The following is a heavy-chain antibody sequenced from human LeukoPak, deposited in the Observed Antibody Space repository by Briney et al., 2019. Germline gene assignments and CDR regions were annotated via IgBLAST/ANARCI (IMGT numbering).Heavy chain of an antibody. Sequence: GGSLRLSCAASGFTFSSYEMNWVRQAPGKGLEWVSYISSSGSTIYYADSVKGRFTISRDSAKNSLYLQMNSLRAEDTAVYYCARDNYDSRGYYFDWVQGTLVTVSS. V-gene: IGHV3-48*03. D-gene: IGHD3-22*01. J-gene: IGHJ4*02. CDR1: GFTFSSYE. CDR3: ARDNYDSRGYYFD. CDR2: ISSSGSTI.